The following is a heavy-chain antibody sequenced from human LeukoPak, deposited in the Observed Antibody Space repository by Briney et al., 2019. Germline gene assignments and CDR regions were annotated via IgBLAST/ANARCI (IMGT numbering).Heavy chain of an antibody. CDR2: ISSAGTT. D-gene: IGHD3-10*01. CDR3: AKDRGRSGYYGLDV. J-gene: IGHJ6*02. Sequence: GGSLRLSCAASGFTVSSSYMSWVRQAPGKGLEWVSIISSAGTTYYADSVKGRFTMSRDNSKNTLYLQMNSLRAEDTAVYYCAKDRGRSGYYGLDVWGLGTTVTVSS. V-gene: IGHV3-53*01. CDR1: GFTVSSSY.